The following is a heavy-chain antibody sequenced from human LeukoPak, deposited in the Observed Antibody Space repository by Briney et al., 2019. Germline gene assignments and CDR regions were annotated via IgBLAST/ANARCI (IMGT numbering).Heavy chain of an antibody. CDR2: INPHSGDT. D-gene: IGHD3-22*01. J-gene: IGHJ4*02. V-gene: IGHV1-2*02. Sequence: ASVKVSCTASGYTFSSYAISWVRRAPGQGLEWMGGINPHSGDTNYAQKFQGRVTMTRDTSISTASMELTRLRSDDTAVYYCARLSDFSDSSGYPYYLDFWGQGTLVTVSS. CDR3: ARLSDFSDSSGYPYYLDF. CDR1: GYTFSSYA.